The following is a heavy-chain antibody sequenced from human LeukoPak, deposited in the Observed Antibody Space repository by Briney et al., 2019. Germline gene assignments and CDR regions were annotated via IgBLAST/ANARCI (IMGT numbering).Heavy chain of an antibody. V-gene: IGHV3-30*18. CDR3: AKDISSRGCSSTSCYGWD. Sequence: PGRSLRLSCAASGFTFSSYGMHWVRQAPGKGLEWVAVISYDGSNKYYADSVKGRFTISRDNSKNTLYLQMNSLRAEDTAVYYCAKDISSRGCSSTSCYGWDWGQGTLVTVSS. CDR2: ISYDGSNK. J-gene: IGHJ4*02. CDR1: GFTFSSYG. D-gene: IGHD2-2*01.